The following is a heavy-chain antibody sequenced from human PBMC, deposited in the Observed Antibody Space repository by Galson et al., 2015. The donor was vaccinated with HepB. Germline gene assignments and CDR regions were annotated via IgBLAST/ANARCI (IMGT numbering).Heavy chain of an antibody. CDR3: ARLSKFRFLADAFDI. V-gene: IGHV3-48*01. CDR1: GFTFSAYT. J-gene: IGHJ3*02. D-gene: IGHD3-3*01. Sequence: SLRLSCAASGFTFSAYTMNWVRRAPGKGLESIAYISTNGATIYYADSVKGRFTVSRDNARNSLYLQMNSLSFEDTAVYYCARLSKFRFLADAFDIWGQGTMVTVSS. CDR2: ISTNGATI.